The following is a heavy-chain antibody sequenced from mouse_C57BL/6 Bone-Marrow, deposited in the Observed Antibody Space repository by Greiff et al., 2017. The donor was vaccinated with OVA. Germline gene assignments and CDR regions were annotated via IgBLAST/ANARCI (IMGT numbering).Heavy chain of an antibody. V-gene: IGHV2-2*01. D-gene: IGHD2-4*01. CDR3: ARNHEDYYWYFDV. Sequence: VQLVESGPGLVQPSQSLSITCTVSGFSLTSYGVHWVRQSPGKGLEWLGVIWSGGSTDYNAAFISRLSISKENSKSQVFLKMNRLQADDTAIYYCARNHEDYYWYFDVWGTGTTVTVSS. J-gene: IGHJ1*03. CDR1: GFSLTSYG. CDR2: IWSGGST.